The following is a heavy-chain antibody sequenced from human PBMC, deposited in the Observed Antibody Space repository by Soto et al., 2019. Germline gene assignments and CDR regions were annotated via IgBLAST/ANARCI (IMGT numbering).Heavy chain of an antibody. J-gene: IGHJ6*02. Sequence: SETLSLTCTVYGGSISSGDYYWSWIRPPPGKGLEWIGYIYYSGSTYYNPSLKSRVTISVDTSKNQFSLKLSSVTAADTAVYFCARGSAYYDILTYMDVWGQGTTVTVSS. V-gene: IGHV4-30-4*01. CDR1: GGSISSGDYY. CDR2: IYYSGST. CDR3: ARGSAYYDILTYMDV. D-gene: IGHD3-9*01.